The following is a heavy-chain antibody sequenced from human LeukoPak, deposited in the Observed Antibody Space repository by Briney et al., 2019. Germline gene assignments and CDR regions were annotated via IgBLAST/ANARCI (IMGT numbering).Heavy chain of an antibody. CDR1: GFFISSGYY. V-gene: IGHV4-38-2*01. D-gene: IGHD4-11*01. CDR2: IYRNGNT. CDR3: ARAYSRTPGDYYFDS. J-gene: IGHJ4*02. Sequence: PSETLPLTCAVSGFFISSGYYWGWIRQPPGKGLEWIASIYRNGNTFYNPSLQSRVTISVDTSRNQISLQLGSATAADTAVYCCARAYSRTPGDYYFDSWGQGTVVTVSS.